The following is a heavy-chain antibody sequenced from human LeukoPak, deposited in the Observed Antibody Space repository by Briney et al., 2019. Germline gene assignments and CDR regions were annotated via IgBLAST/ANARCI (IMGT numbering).Heavy chain of an antibody. Sequence: GGSLRLSCAASGFTFSSYAMHWVRQAPGKGLEWVAVISYDGSNKYYADSVKGRFTIPRDNSKNTLYLQMNSLRAEDTAVYYCARAFLLWFGELYYFDYWGQGTLVTVSS. D-gene: IGHD3-10*01. J-gene: IGHJ4*02. CDR1: GFTFSSYA. V-gene: IGHV3-30*04. CDR3: ARAFLLWFGELYYFDY. CDR2: ISYDGSNK.